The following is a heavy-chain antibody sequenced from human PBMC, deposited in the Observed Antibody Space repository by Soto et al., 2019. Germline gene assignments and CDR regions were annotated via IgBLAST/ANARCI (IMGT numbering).Heavy chain of an antibody. V-gene: IGHV4-34*01. CDR2: INHSGST. CDR3: ARGPLSGYRDYFDY. D-gene: IGHD3-22*01. CDR1: GGSFSGYY. Sequence: PSETLSLTCAVYGGSFSGYYWSWIRQPPGKGLEWIGEINHSGSTNYNPSLKSRVTISVDTSKNQFSLKLSSVTAADTAVYYCARGPLSGYRDYFDYWGQGTLVTVS. J-gene: IGHJ4*02.